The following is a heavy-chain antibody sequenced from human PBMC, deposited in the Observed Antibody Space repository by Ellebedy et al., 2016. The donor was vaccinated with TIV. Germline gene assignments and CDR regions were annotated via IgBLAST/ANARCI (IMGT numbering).Heavy chain of an antibody. Sequence: GESLKISXAGSGFSFSRHWMHWVRQAPGKGLVWLSRINADGTATNYADSVKDRFTISRDNAKNSLYLQMTSLRTEDTAVYYCASGGCSSTSCYNGKDFDYWGQGTLVTVSS. CDR3: ASGGCSSTSCYNGKDFDY. CDR2: INADGTAT. D-gene: IGHD2-2*02. CDR1: GFSFSRHW. J-gene: IGHJ4*02. V-gene: IGHV3-74*01.